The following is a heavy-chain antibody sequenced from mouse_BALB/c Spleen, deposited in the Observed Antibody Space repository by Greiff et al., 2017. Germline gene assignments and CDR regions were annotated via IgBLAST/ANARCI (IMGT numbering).Heavy chain of an antibody. CDR1: GYTFTSYY. J-gene: IGHJ4*01. D-gene: IGHD3-3*01. CDR2: IYPGDGST. CDR3: ARGGHAMDY. Sequence: QVQLKESGPELVKPGASVKMSCKASGYTFTSYYIHWVKQRPGQGLEWIGWIYPGDGSTKYNEKFKGKTTLTADKSSSTAYMLLSSLTSEDSAIYFCARGGHAMDYWGQGTSVTVSS. V-gene: IGHV1S56*01.